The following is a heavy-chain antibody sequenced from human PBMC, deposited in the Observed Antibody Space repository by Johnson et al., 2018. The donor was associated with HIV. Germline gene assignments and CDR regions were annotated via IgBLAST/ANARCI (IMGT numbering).Heavy chain of an antibody. V-gene: IGHV3-23*01. J-gene: IGHJ3*02. Sequence: VQLLESGGGLVQPGGSLRLSCVASGFTFSNYPMTWVRQGPGKGLEWVSAIRGSDGSTYYADSVKGRFTISRDNSKNTLHLQMNSLRVEDTAVYYCAKCIWGSSLIDAFDIWGQGTTVTVSS. D-gene: IGHD6-13*01. CDR2: IRGSDGST. CDR3: AKCIWGSSLIDAFDI. CDR1: GFTFSNYP.